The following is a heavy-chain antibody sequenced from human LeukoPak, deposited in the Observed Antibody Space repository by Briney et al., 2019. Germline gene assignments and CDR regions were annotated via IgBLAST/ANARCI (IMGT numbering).Heavy chain of an antibody. D-gene: IGHD3-3*01. CDR1: AYTFTSYG. V-gene: IGHV1-18*01. CDR2: ISAYNGNT. J-gene: IGHJ6*02. CDR3: ARHAYYDFWSDYYNYYYYYGMDV. Sequence: GASVKVSCKASAYTFTSYGISWVRQAPGQGLEWMGWISAYNGNTNYAQKLQGRVTMTTDTSTSTAYMELRSLRSDDTAVYYCARHAYYDFWSDYYNYYYYYGMDVWGQGTTVTVSS.